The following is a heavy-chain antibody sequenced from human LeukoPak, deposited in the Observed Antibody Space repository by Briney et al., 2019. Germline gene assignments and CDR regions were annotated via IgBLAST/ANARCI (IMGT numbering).Heavy chain of an antibody. Sequence: SETLSLTCTVSGGSISSGSYYWSWIRQPPGKGLEWIGYINYSGSTNYNPSLKSRVTISVDTSKNQFSLKLSSVTAADTAVYYCARGPNWNYVWFDPWGQGTLVTVSS. CDR3: ARGPNWNYVWFDP. CDR2: INYSGST. CDR1: GGSISSGSYY. J-gene: IGHJ5*02. D-gene: IGHD1-7*01. V-gene: IGHV4-61*01.